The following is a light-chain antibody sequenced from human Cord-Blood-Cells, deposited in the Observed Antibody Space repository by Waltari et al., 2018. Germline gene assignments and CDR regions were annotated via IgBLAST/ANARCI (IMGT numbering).Light chain of an antibody. Sequence: EIVVTQSPATLSVSPGERATLSCRASQSVSSNLAWYQQKPGQAPRRLIYGASTRATCIPARFSGRGSGTEFTLTISSLQSEDFAVYYCQQYNNWPYSFGQGTKLEIK. J-gene: IGKJ2*03. V-gene: IGKV3-15*01. CDR2: GAS. CDR3: QQYNNWPYS. CDR1: QSVSSN.